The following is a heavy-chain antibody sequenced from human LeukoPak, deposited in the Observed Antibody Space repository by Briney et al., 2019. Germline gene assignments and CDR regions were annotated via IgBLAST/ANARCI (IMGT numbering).Heavy chain of an antibody. CDR1: GYTFSIFG. CDR3: ARDRDDTVTTGY. CDR2: ISAYKGNT. Sequence: ASVKVSCKASGYTFSIFGISWVRQAPGQGLEWMGWISAYKGNTNYAQKFQDRVTMTTDTSTSTAYMELRGLRSEDTAVYYCARDRDDTVTTGYWGQGTLVTVSS. J-gene: IGHJ4*02. V-gene: IGHV1-18*01. D-gene: IGHD4-17*01.